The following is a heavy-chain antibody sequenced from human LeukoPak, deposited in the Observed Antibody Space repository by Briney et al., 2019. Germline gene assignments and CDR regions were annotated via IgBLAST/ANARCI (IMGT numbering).Heavy chain of an antibody. V-gene: IGHV3-30-3*01. CDR3: AREEMATIWSSNRNAFDI. CDR1: GFTFSSYA. CDR2: ISYDGSNK. Sequence: GRSLRLSCAASGFTFSSYAMHWVRQDPGKGLEWVAVISYDGSNKYYADSVKGRFTISRDNSKNTLYLQMNSLRAEDTAVYYCAREEMATIWSSNRNAFDIWGQGTMVTVSS. J-gene: IGHJ3*02. D-gene: IGHD5-24*01.